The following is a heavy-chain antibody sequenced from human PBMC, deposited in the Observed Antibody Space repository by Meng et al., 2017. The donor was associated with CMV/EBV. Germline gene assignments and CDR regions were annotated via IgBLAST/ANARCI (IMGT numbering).Heavy chain of an antibody. Sequence: GGSLRLSCAASGFTFSNCGMYWVRQAPGKGLEWVTFIRYDGSNKYYADSVKGRFTISRDNSKNTLFLQMNSLRAEDTAVYYCARPLTNYDFWSGYYTGGGMDVWGQGTTVTVSS. D-gene: IGHD3-3*01. CDR1: GFTFSNCG. CDR2: IRYDGSNK. CDR3: ARPLTNYDFWSGYYTGGGMDV. J-gene: IGHJ6*02. V-gene: IGHV3-30*02.